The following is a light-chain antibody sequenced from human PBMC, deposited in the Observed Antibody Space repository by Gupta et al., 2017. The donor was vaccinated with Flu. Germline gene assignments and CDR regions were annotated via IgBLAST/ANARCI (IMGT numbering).Light chain of an antibody. CDR2: DDS. CDR3: QVWDSSSDHPDVV. Sequence: KARITCGGNNIGSKSVHWYQQKPGQAPVLVVYDDSDRPSGSPERFSGSNSGNTATLTISRVEAGDEADYYCQVWDSSSDHPDVVFGGGTKLTVL. J-gene: IGLJ2*01. CDR1: NIGSKS. V-gene: IGLV3-21*02.